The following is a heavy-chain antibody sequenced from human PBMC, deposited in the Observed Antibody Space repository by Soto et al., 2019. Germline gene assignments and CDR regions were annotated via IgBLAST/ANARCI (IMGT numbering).Heavy chain of an antibody. CDR3: AHRRPSRDYGDYVFDY. CDR2: IYWDDDK. CDR1: GFSLSTSGVG. J-gene: IGHJ4*02. D-gene: IGHD4-17*01. V-gene: IGHV2-5*02. Sequence: SGPTLVNPTQTLTLTCTFSGFSLSTSGVGVGWIRQPPGKALEWLALIYWDDDKRYSPSLKSRLTITKDTSKNQVVLTMTNMDPVDTATYYCAHRRPSRDYGDYVFDYWGQGTLVTVSS.